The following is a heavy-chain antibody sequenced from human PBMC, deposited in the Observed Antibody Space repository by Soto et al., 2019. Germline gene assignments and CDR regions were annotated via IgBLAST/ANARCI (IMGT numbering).Heavy chain of an antibody. D-gene: IGHD3-16*01. V-gene: IGHV3-30*18. J-gene: IGHJ4*02. CDR1: GFTFSSYG. Sequence: QVQLVESGGGVVQPGRSLRLSCAASGFTFSSYGMYWVRQAPGKGPEWVAVISYDGSNKNYADFVKGRFTISRDNSKNTLYLQLNSLRAEDTAVYYCAKSYDYVWGSPLPYFDFWGQGTLVTVSS. CDR2: ISYDGSNK. CDR3: AKSYDYVWGSPLPYFDF.